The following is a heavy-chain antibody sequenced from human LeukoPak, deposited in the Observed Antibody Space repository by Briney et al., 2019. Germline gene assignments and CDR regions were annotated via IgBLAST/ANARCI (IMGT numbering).Heavy chain of an antibody. V-gene: IGHV4-34*01. Sequence: PSETLSLTCAVYGGSFSGYYWSWLRQPPGKGLEWVGEINHSGSTNYNPSLKSRVTISADTSKNQFSLKLSSVTAADTAVYYCARVWIVATSMGLPKISYYFDYWGQGTLVTVSS. CDR2: INHSGST. J-gene: IGHJ4*02. CDR1: GGSFSGYY. D-gene: IGHD5-12*01. CDR3: ARVWIVATSMGLPKISYYFDY.